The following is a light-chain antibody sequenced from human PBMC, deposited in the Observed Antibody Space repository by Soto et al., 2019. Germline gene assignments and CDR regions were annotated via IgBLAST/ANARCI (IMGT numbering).Light chain of an antibody. CDR3: QHLRTYPFS. V-gene: IGKV1-9*01. Sequence: DIQLTQSPSFLSASVGDRVTVSCRAGQDISTSLAWFQQKAGKVPQLLVYPASTLQDGVPSRFSGSGSGTYFTLTINNLQAEDFATYYCQHLRTYPFSFGQGTK. CDR2: PAS. J-gene: IGKJ2*03. CDR1: QDISTS.